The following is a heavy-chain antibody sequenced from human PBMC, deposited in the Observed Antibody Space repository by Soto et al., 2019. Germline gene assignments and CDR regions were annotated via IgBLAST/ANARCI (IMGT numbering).Heavy chain of an antibody. Sequence: EVQLVESGGGLVQPGRSLRLSCAASGFTFDDSAMHWVRQAPGTGLEGVSGISWNSGRIGYADSVKGRFTISRDNAKNSLYLQMNSLRAEDTALYYCAKDFVPQYSSGWYDLGMAWGQGTLGTVSS. D-gene: IGHD6-19*01. CDR3: AKDFVPQYSSGWYDLGMA. CDR2: ISWNSGRI. CDR1: GFTFDDSA. J-gene: IGHJ4*02. V-gene: IGHV3-9*01.